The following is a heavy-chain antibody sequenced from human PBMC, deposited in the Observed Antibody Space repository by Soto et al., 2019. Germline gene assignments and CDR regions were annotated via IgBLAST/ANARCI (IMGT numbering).Heavy chain of an antibody. Sequence: SETLYLTCTVSGDSISSTNNYGSWIRQPPGEGLEWIGFISYSGTTSYSPSLKSRVAISLDTSKNQFSLSLSSVTAADTAVYYCARGRGYSYGLDPWGQGTLVTVS. J-gene: IGHJ5*02. D-gene: IGHD5-18*01. CDR1: GDSISSTNNY. CDR3: ARGRGYSYGLDP. V-gene: IGHV4-30-4*01. CDR2: ISYSGTT.